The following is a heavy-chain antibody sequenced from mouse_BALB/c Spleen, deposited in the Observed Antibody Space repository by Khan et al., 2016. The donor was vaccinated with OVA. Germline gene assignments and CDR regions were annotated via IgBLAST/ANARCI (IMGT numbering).Heavy chain of an antibody. CDR2: ISYSGST. CDR3: ARTARIKY. V-gene: IGHV3-2*02. J-gene: IGHJ2*01. D-gene: IGHD1-2*01. Sequence: EVQLVASGPGLVKPSQSLSLTCTVTGYSITSGYGWNWIRQFPGNKLGWMGYISYSGSTNYNPSLKSRISITRDTSKNQFFLQLNSVTTEDTATYYCARTARIKYWGQGTTLTVSS. CDR1: GYSITSGYG.